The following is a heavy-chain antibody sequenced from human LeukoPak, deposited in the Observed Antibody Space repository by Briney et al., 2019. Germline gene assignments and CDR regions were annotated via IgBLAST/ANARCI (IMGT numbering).Heavy chain of an antibody. J-gene: IGHJ6*03. CDR3: ANTEHYCDSSGYPQGTYYYYYMDV. CDR2: IYHSGST. CDR1: GGSISSGSYY. D-gene: IGHD3-22*01. V-gene: IGHV4-30-2*01. Sequence: SQTLSLTCTVSGGSISSGSYYWSWIRQPPGKGLEWIGYIYHSGSTYYNPSLKSRVTISVDRSKNQFSLKLSSVTAADTAVYYCANTEHYCDSSGYPQGTYYYYYMDVWGKGTTVTVSS.